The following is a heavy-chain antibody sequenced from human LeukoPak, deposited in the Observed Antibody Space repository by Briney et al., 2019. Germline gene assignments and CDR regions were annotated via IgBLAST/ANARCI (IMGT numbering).Heavy chain of an antibody. J-gene: IGHJ6*04. CDR1: GGSISSSNYY. Sequence: PSETLSLTCTVSGGSISSSNYYWGRIRQPPGKGPEWIGSINYSGNTYYNPSLKSRVTISVDTSKNQFSLKLSSVTAADTAVYYCARGYYGSNVWGKGTTVTISS. CDR3: ARGYYGSNV. CDR2: INYSGNT. V-gene: IGHV4-39*07.